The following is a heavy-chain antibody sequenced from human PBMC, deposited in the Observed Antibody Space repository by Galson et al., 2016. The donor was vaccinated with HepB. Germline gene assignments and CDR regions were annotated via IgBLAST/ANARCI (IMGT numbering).Heavy chain of an antibody. CDR1: GGSISSRGYY. Sequence: TLSLTCTVSGGSISSRGYYWSWIRQHPGKGLEWIGYIYYSGNTHYNPSLKSRITISIDTSKNQFSLKLSSVTAADTAVYYCAREESYCSGTSCPDYYYYYYGMDVWGQGTTVTVSS. J-gene: IGHJ6*02. CDR2: IYYSGNT. CDR3: AREESYCSGTSCPDYYYYYYGMDV. D-gene: IGHD2-2*01. V-gene: IGHV4-31*03.